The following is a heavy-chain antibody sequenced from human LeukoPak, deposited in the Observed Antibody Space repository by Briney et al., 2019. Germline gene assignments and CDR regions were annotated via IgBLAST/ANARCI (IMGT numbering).Heavy chain of an antibody. D-gene: IGHD6-13*01. CDR1: GFTFSSYA. J-gene: IGHJ5*02. V-gene: IGHV3-23*01. CDR2: ISGSGGST. CDR3: AKVSGSWYQSWFDP. Sequence: PGGSLRLSCPASGFTFSSYAMSWVRQAPGKGLEWVSAISGSGGSTYYADSVKGRFTISRDNSKNTPYLQMNSLRAEDTAVYYCAKVSGSWYQSWFDPWGQGTLVTVSS.